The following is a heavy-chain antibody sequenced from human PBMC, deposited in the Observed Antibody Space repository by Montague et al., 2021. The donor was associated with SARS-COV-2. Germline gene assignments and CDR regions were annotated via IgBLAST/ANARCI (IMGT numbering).Heavy chain of an antibody. V-gene: IGHV4-30-4*08. D-gene: IGHD2-21*02. J-gene: IGHJ2*01. CDR2: TYYSGST. CDR3: ARVDSGVVTAMRYCDL. CDR1: GGSISSGDYY. Sequence: TLSLTCTVSGGSISSGDYYWSWIRQPPGKGLEWIGYTYYSGSTNYNPSLKSRVTISVDTSKNQFSLRLSSVTAADTAVYYCARVDSGVVTAMRYCDLWGHGTLVTVSS.